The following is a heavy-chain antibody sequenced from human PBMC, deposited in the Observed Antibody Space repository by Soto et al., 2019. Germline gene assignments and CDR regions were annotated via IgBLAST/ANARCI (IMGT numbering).Heavy chain of an antibody. J-gene: IGHJ4*02. Sequence: PGGSLRLSCAASGFTFSSYSMNWVRQAPGKGLEWVSYISSSSSTIYYADSVKGRFTISRDNAKNSLYLQMNSLRAEDTAVYYCARVFPGFYDFWSGPSDLGYFDSWGQGTLVTVSS. V-gene: IGHV3-48*01. CDR1: GFTFSSYS. CDR2: ISSSSSTI. D-gene: IGHD3-3*01. CDR3: ARVFPGFYDFWSGPSDLGYFDS.